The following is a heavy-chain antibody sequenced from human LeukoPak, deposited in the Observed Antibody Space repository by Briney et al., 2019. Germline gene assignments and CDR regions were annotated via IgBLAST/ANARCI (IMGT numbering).Heavy chain of an antibody. CDR3: ARDMGVLWCGELSRAFDI. D-gene: IGHD3-10*01. CDR1: GLTFTTTW. V-gene: IGHV3-33*01. CDR2: FWHVGIIT. Sequence: GRPLRSSFAAPGLTFTTTWSDWVGKVPGKALGWLGVFWHVGIITYYADSVKGRFTNSRDNFKNTMSLHMNSLRAEDLAVYYCARDMGVLWCGELSRAFDIWGQGTMVTVSS. J-gene: IGHJ3*02.